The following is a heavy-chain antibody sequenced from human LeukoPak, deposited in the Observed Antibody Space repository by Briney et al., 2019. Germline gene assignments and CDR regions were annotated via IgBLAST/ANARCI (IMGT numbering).Heavy chain of an antibody. D-gene: IGHD6-19*01. CDR1: GFSFSSYG. Sequence: GGSLRLSCAASGFSFSSYGMHWVRQAPGKGLEWVAFIRYDGSNKYYADSVKGRFTISRDNSKNTLYLQMNSLRAEDTAVYYCAKGPRYRSGPAGSWFDPWGQGTLVTVSS. CDR2: IRYDGSNK. V-gene: IGHV3-30*02. J-gene: IGHJ5*02. CDR3: AKGPRYRSGPAGSWFDP.